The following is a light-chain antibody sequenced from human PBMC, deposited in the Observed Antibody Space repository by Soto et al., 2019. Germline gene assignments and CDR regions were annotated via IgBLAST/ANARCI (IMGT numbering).Light chain of an antibody. CDR1: SSNIGAGYD. CDR3: QSCDSSLTLRV. Sequence: QSLLTQPPTVSGAPGQRVTISCTGSSSNIGAGYDVHWYQQLPGTAPKLLIYANSNRPSGVPDRFSASKSGTSASLAITGLQAEDEADYYCQSCDSSLTLRVFGTGTKVTVL. CDR2: ANS. V-gene: IGLV1-40*01. J-gene: IGLJ1*01.